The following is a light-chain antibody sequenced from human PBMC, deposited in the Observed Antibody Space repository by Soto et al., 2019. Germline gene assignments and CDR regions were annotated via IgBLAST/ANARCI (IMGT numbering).Light chain of an antibody. CDR2: AAS. CDR1: QTIANY. J-gene: IGKJ2*01. CDR3: QQSYIIPYT. Sequence: DIQMTQSPSSLSAAVGDTVTVTCRASQTIANYLNWYQHKPGKAQKLLVFAASNLHSGVPSRFSGSGSGTDFTLTISSLQPEDFATYTCQQSYIIPYTFGQGTKLEIK. V-gene: IGKV1-39*01.